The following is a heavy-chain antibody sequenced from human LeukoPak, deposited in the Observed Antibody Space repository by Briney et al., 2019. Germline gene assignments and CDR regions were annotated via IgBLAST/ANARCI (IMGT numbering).Heavy chain of an antibody. J-gene: IGHJ4*02. CDR1: GFSFSKYA. CDR3: AKANWVSNADAVW. D-gene: IGHD1-1*01. Sequence: GGSLSLSSAAYGFSFSKYAMSWVPQSQAKEPEGVSSIGGGSETFYAASVKGRFTLSRDDSRNTVYLQLNNLRVEDTAIYYCAKANWVSNADAVWWGQGTQVTVSS. V-gene: IGHV3-23*01. CDR2: IGGGSET.